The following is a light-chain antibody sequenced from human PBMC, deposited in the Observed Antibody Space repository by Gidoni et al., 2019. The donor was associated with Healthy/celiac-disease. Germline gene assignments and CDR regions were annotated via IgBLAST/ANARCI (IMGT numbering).Light chain of an antibody. V-gene: IGKV3-15*01. J-gene: IGKJ1*01. CDR1: QIVSSI. CDR3: QQYNNWPRT. Sequence: EIVMTQSTATLSVSPEERATLSCRASQIVSSILAWYQQKPGQAPRLLIYGASTRATGIPARFSGSRSGAEFTLTISSLQYEDFAVYYCQQYNNWPRTFGQGTKVEIK. CDR2: GAS.